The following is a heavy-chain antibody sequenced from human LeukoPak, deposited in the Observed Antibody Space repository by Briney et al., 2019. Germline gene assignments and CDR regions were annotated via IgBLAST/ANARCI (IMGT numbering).Heavy chain of an antibody. CDR1: GFTFSSYS. J-gene: IGHJ4*02. CDR3: ARGSRGTKFV. CDR2: ISSSSSYI. D-gene: IGHD1-1*01. Sequence: GGSLRLSCAASGFTFSSYSMNWVRQAPGKGLEWVSSISSSSSYIYYADSVKGRSTISRDNAKNSLYLQMNSLRAEDTAVYYCARGSRGTKFVWGQGTLVTVSS. V-gene: IGHV3-21*01.